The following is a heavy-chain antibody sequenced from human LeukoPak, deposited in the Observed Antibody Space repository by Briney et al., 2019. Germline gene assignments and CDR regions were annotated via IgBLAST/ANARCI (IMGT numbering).Heavy chain of an antibody. D-gene: IGHD3-10*01. CDR3: ARGSLWFGELFRHYYYNYGMDV. V-gene: IGHV4-34*01. CDR2: INHSGST. CDR1: GGFFSGYY. J-gene: IGHJ6*02. Sequence: SETLSLTCAVYGGFFSGYYWSWIRQPPGKGLEWIGEINHSGSTNYNPSLKSRVTISVDTSKKQFFLKLSSVTAADTAVYYCARGSLWFGELFRHYYYNYGMDVWGQGTTVTVSS.